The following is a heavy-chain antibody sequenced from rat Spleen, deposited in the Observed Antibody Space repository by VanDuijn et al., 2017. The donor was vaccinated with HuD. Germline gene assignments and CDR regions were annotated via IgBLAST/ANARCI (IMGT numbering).Heavy chain of an antibody. CDR2: MWSDADT. CDR3: ATAGTTNWFAY. D-gene: IGHD1-5*01. J-gene: IGHJ3*01. V-gene: IGHV2-32*01. CDR1: GFSLTDYH. Sequence: QVQLQESGPGLVQPSQTLSLTCTVSGFSLTDYHVHWVRQPPGKGLEWMGVMWSDADTSYNSVLKSRLSIRRDTSKSQVFLKRNSLQTEDTATYYCATAGTTNWFAYWGQGTLVTVSS.